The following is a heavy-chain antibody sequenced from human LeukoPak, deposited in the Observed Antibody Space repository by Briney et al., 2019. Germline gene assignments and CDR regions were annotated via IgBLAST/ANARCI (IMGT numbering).Heavy chain of an antibody. CDR3: ARARDYGDCEY. CDR1: GFTFSNYW. D-gene: IGHD4-17*01. J-gene: IGHJ4*02. V-gene: IGHV3-74*01. CDR2: INSDGSGT. Sequence: GGSLRLSCAASGFTFSNYWMHWVRQAPGKGLVWLSRINSDGSGTTYADSVKGRFTISRDNAKNTLYLQMNSLRAEDTAVYYCARARDYGDCEYWGQGTLVTVSS.